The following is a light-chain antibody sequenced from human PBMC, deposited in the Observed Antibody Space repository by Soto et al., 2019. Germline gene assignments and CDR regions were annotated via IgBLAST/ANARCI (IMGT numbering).Light chain of an antibody. V-gene: IGLV3-21*04. CDR1: NIGSKR. Sequence: SYELTQPPSVSVAPEKTASLTCGGDNIGSKRVHWYRQKPGQAPVLVIYYDSDRPSGIPERFSGSNSVNTATLTLNRVEAGDEADYYCQVWDITTDHYVFGTGTKLTVL. J-gene: IGLJ1*01. CDR3: QVWDITTDHYV. CDR2: YDS.